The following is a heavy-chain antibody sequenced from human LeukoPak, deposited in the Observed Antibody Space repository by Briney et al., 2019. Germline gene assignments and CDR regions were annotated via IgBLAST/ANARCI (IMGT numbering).Heavy chain of an antibody. CDR2: INQDGSVI. CDR3: ARIGYSSSSLDY. V-gene: IGHV3-7*01. CDR1: GFTFRNYW. Sequence: GGSLRLSCAASGFTFRNYWMTWVRQAPGEGLEWVANINQDGSVIYYVDSLKGRFTISRDNAKKSVHLQMNSLRAEDTAVYYCARIGYSSSSLDYWGQGTLVTVSS. D-gene: IGHD2-2*01. J-gene: IGHJ4*02.